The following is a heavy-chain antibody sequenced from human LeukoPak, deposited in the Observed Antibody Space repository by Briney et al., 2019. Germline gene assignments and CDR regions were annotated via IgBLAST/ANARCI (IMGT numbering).Heavy chain of an antibody. Sequence: PGRSLRLSCVASGLTFSSYWMSWVRQAPGKGLEWVANIKQDGSEKYYVDSVKGRFTISRDNAKNSLYLQMNSLRAEDTAVYYCARNRSLAYWGQGTLVTVSS. J-gene: IGHJ4*02. CDR3: ARNRSLAY. CDR2: IKQDGSEK. CDR1: GLTFSSYW. D-gene: IGHD3-3*02. V-gene: IGHV3-7*01.